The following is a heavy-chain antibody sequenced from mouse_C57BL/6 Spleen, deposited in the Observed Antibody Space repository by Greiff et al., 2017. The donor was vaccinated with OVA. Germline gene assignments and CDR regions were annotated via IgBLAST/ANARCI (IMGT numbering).Heavy chain of an antibody. J-gene: IGHJ3*01. V-gene: IGHV1-64*01. CDR1: GYTFTSYW. D-gene: IGHD2-2*01. Sequence: QVQLQQPGAELVKPGASVKLSCKASGYTFTSYWMHWVKQRPGRGLEWIGMIHPNSGSTNYNEKFKSKATLTVDKSSSTAYMQLSSLTSEDSAVYYCAGYGYDVRAWFAYWGQGTLVTVSA. CDR3: AGYGYDVRAWFAY. CDR2: IHPNSGST.